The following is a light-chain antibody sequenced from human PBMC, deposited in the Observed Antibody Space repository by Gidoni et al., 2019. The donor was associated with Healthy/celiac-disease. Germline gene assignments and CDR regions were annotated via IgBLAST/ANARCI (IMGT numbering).Light chain of an antibody. CDR2: GAS. V-gene: IGKV3-20*01. CDR3: QQYGSSPQT. CDR1: QSVSSSY. Sequence: EIVLTQSPGTLSLSPGERATLSFRASQSVSSSYFAWYQQKPGQAPRLLIYGASSRATGSQDRFSGSGSGTDFTLTISSLEPDDFAVYYCQQYGSSPQTFGQGTKVEIK. J-gene: IGKJ1*01.